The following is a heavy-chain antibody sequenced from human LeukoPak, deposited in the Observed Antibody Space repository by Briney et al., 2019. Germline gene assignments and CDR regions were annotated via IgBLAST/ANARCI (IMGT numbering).Heavy chain of an antibody. CDR3: ARYCSGGSCYSDAFDV. Sequence: ASVKVSCEASGYTFTSYDINWVRQATGQGLEWMGWMNPNSGNTGYAQKFQGRVTMTRNTSISTAYMELSSLRSEDTAVYYCARYCSGGSCYSDAFDVWGQGTMVTVSS. CDR2: MNPNSGNT. J-gene: IGHJ3*01. CDR1: GYTFTSYD. V-gene: IGHV1-8*01. D-gene: IGHD2-15*01.